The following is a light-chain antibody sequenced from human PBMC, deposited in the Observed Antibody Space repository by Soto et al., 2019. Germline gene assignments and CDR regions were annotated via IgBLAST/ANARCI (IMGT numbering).Light chain of an antibody. CDR1: QSIINN. CDR2: GAS. CDR3: QHYNDWPPLT. J-gene: IGKJ4*01. Sequence: EIVMTQSPDTLSVSPGERATLSCRASQSIINNLAWYQQKPGQAPRLLIYGASIRATGFPARFSGSGSGTEFTLTISSLQSEDFAVYYCQHYNDWPPLTFGGGTKVEIK. V-gene: IGKV3-15*01.